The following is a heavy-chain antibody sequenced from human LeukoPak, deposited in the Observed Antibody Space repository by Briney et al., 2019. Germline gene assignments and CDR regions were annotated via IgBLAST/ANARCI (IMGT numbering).Heavy chain of an antibody. CDR3: ARGEYYDFWSGYYSGYYYYYMDV. CDR2: ISAYNGNT. Sequence: SVKVSCKASGYTFTSYGISWVRQAPGQGLEWMGWISAYNGNTNYAQKLQGRVTMTTDTSTSTAYMELRSLRSDDTAVYYCARGEYYDFWSGYYSGYYYYYMDVWGKGTTVTVSS. V-gene: IGHV1-18*01. J-gene: IGHJ6*03. CDR1: GYTFTSYG. D-gene: IGHD3-3*01.